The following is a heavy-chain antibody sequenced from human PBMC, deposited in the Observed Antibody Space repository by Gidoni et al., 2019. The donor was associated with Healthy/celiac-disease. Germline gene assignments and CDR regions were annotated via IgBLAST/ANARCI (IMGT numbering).Heavy chain of an antibody. CDR3: ARDSGVGEQYYFDY. CDR1: GFTFSSYG. Sequence: QVQLVESGVGVVQPGRSLRLSCAASGFTFSSYGMHWVRQAPGKGLEWVAVIWYDGCKQYYADSVKGRFTIYRDNSKNTLYLQMNSLGAEDTAVYYCARDSGVGEQYYFDYWGQGTLVTVSS. D-gene: IGHD3-16*01. CDR2: IWYDGCKQ. J-gene: IGHJ4*02. V-gene: IGHV3-33*01.